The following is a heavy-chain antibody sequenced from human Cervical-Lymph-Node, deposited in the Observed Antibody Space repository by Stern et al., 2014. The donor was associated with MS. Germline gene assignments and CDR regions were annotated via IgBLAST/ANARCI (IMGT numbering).Heavy chain of an antibody. CDR3: AHSSLSVGVSFDY. Sequence: QVTLRESGPTLVKPTQTLTLTCRVSGFSLTTIGEGVGRIRQPPGKAPEWLALIYWDDDRRYSPSLKGRLTITKDTSKNLVVLKMTNMDPLDTGTYYCAHSSLSVGVSFDYWGQGTLITVSS. CDR2: IYWDDDR. J-gene: IGHJ4*02. D-gene: IGHD3-10*01. CDR1: GFSLTTIGEG. V-gene: IGHV2-5*02.